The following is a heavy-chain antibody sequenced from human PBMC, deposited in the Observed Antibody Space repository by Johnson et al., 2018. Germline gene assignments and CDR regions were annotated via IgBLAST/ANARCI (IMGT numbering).Heavy chain of an antibody. CDR3: ATADRGYYYYYIDV. Sequence: QVQLQESGPGLVKPSETRSLTCTVSGGSFSSYYWSWLRQTPGKGLEWIGYIFHSGSPNYNPSLKSRVTMSVHTSKNQFSLRLSSVIAAEQAVDYCATADRGYYYYYIDVWGKGTTVTVSS. J-gene: IGHJ6*03. D-gene: IGHD3-10*01. V-gene: IGHV4-59*01. CDR1: GGSFSSYY. CDR2: IFHSGSP.